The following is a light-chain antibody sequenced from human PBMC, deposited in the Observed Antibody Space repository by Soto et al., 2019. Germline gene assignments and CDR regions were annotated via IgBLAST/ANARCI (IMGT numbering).Light chain of an antibody. J-gene: IGKJ1*01. CDR2: KAS. CDR1: QSISSW. V-gene: IGKV1-5*03. Sequence: DIQMTQSPSTLSASVGDRVTITCRASQSISSWLAWYQQKPGKAPKLLIYKASSLESGVPSRFRGSGSGTQFTLTISSLQPDEFATYYCLQYNSYPWTFGQGTKVEIK. CDR3: LQYNSYPWT.